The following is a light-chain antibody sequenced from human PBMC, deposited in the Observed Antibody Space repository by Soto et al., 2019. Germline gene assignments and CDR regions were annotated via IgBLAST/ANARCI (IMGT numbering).Light chain of an antibody. J-gene: IGLJ1*01. V-gene: IGLV2-8*01. Sequence: QSALIQPPSASGSPGQSVTISCTGTRRDIGGYDFVSWYQQHPDKAPKLMISEVSKRPSGVPDRFSGSKSGNTASLTISGLQSDDEADYYCCSFAGGTNLVFGTGTKLTVL. CDR2: EVS. CDR1: RRDIGGYDF. CDR3: CSFAGGTNLV.